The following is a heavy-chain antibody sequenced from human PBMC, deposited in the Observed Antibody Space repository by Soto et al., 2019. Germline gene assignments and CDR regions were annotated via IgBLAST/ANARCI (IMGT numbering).Heavy chain of an antibody. CDR2: IKQDGSEK. D-gene: IGHD4-4*01. V-gene: IGHV3-7*01. J-gene: IGHJ4*02. CDR3: ARDPPDYNIYAARGDY. Sequence: EVQLVESGGGLVQPGGSLRLSCVASGFTFNSYWMGWVRQAPGKGLEWVASIKQDGSEKYYVDSVKGRFTISRDNAKNSLYLQMNSLRDEDTAVYYCARDPPDYNIYAARGDYWGQGTLVTVSS. CDR1: GFTFNSYW.